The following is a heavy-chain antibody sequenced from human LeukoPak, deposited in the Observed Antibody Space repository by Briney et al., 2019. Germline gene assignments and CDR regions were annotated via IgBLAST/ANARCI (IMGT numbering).Heavy chain of an antibody. V-gene: IGHV3-7*01. J-gene: IGHJ4*02. CDR3: ARDRVWTVLY. CDR1: GFTFSTYW. D-gene: IGHD6-13*01. Sequence: PGGSLRLSCAASGFTFSTYWMSSVRQAPGKGLEWVANIKQDGSEKYYVDSVKGRFTISRVNAKNSLYLHMNSLRAEDTATYYCARDRVWTVLYWGQGTLVTVSS. CDR2: IKQDGSEK.